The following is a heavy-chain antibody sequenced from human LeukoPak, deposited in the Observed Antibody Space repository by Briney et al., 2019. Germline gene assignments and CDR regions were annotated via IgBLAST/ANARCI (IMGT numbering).Heavy chain of an antibody. Sequence: GGSLRLSCAASGFTISSDYMNWVRQAPGKGLEWVSVYSSGGSTYYADSVKGRFTISRDSSKNTLYLQMNSLRAEDTAVYYCARDPDYGGIDAFDIWGQGTMVTVSS. CDR3: ARDPDYGGIDAFDI. J-gene: IGHJ3*02. CDR2: YSSGGST. D-gene: IGHD4-23*01. V-gene: IGHV3-66*02. CDR1: GFTISSDY.